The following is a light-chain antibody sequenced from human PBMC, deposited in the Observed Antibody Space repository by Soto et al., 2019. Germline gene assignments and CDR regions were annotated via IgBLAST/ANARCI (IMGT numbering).Light chain of an antibody. CDR1: QDISQY. CDR2: DAS. Sequence: DIQMTQSPSSLSASVGDRVTITCQASQDISQYLNWYQQKPGKAPKLLIYDASNLETGVPSRFSGSGSGTDFTFTISSLQPEDIATYYCQQYDNLPALTFGGGTKVEIK. J-gene: IGKJ4*01. V-gene: IGKV1-33*01. CDR3: QQYDNLPALT.